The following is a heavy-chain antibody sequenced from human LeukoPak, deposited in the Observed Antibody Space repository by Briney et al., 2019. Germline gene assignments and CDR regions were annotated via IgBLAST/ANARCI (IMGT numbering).Heavy chain of an antibody. CDR2: IIPIFGTA. CDR3: ARGEAARHRYYYYYYMDV. CDR1: GGTFSSYA. Sequence: SVKVSCKASGGTFSSYAISWVRQAPGQGLEWMGGIIPIFGTANYAQKFQGGVTITTDESTSTAYMELSSLRSEDTAVYYCARGEAARHRYYYYYYMDVWGKGTTVTVSS. D-gene: IGHD6-6*01. V-gene: IGHV1-69*05. J-gene: IGHJ6*03.